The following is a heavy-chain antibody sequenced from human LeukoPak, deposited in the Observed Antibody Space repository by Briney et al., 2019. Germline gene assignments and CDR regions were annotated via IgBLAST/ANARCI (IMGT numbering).Heavy chain of an antibody. Sequence: SETLSLTCTVSGGSISRSNYYWGWIRQPPGKGLEWIGSIYDSGSTYYNPSLKSRVTILVDTSKNQFSLKLSSVTAADTAVYYCARSHWGPYGSRIANWFDPWGQGTLVTVSS. D-gene: IGHD6-13*01. V-gene: IGHV4-39*07. J-gene: IGHJ5*02. CDR1: GGSISRSNYY. CDR2: IYDSGST. CDR3: ARSHWGPYGSRIANWFDP.